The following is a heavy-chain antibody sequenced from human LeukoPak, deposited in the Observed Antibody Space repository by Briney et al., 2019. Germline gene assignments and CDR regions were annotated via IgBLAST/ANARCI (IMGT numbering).Heavy chain of an antibody. CDR1: GFTFSACS. CDR2: ISSDSAYI. Sequence: GGSLRLSCAASGFTFSACSMNWGRQAPGKGLEWVSVISSDSAYIYYADSVKGRFTVSRDNAKNSLSLHMSSLRAEDTGVYYCARSTPFDYWGQGTLVTVSS. J-gene: IGHJ4*02. V-gene: IGHV3-21*01. CDR3: ARSTPFDY. D-gene: IGHD2-15*01.